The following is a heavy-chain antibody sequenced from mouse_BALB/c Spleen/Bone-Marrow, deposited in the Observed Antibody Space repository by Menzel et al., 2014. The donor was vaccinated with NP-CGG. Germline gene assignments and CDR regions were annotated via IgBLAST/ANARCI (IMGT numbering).Heavy chain of an antibody. CDR2: ISSGSSTI. Sequence: DVKLVESGGGLVQPGGSRKLSCAASGFTFSSFGMHWVRQAPEKGLEWVAYISSGSSTIYYADPVKGRFTISRDNPKNTLFLQMTSLRSEDTAMYYCARGGNYAWFAYWGQGTLVTVSA. D-gene: IGHD2-1*01. CDR3: ARGGNYAWFAY. V-gene: IGHV5-17*02. CDR1: GFTFSSFG. J-gene: IGHJ3*01.